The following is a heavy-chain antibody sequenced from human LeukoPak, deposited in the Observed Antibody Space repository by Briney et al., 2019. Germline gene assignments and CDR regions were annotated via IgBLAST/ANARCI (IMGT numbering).Heavy chain of an antibody. CDR2: INPKNGYA. Sequence: ASVKVSCKASGYNFNDYYMHWVRQVPGQGFEWLGWINPKNGYATYAGNFLGRLTMTSDKSTSTISMDLISLRSDDTAMYYCAKAGRSDYFLRWFDPWGQGTLVTVSS. CDR1: GYNFNDYY. D-gene: IGHD3-10*01. V-gene: IGHV1-2*02. J-gene: IGHJ5*02. CDR3: AKAGRSDYFLRWFDP.